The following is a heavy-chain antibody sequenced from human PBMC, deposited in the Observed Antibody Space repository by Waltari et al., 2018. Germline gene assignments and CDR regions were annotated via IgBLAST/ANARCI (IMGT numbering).Heavy chain of an antibody. CDR1: GFTFSRYW. D-gene: IGHD2-2*01. CDR3: AKSRGFEY. J-gene: IGHJ4*02. Sequence: EVQLVESGGGLVQPGGSLRLSCGASGFTFSRYWMSWARQTPGKGLEWVANINYDGSKKYYVDSVKGRFTISRDNAKNSVYLQMNSLRVEDTAVYYCAKSRGFEYWGQGALITVSS. CDR2: INYDGSKK. V-gene: IGHV3-7*01.